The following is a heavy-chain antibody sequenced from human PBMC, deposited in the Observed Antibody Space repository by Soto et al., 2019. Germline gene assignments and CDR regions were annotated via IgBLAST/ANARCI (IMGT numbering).Heavy chain of an antibody. D-gene: IGHD3-3*01. CDR2: ISGSGGVT. V-gene: IGHV3-23*01. CDR3: AKDEHKEWPGVDLDY. Sequence: GGSLRLSCVASGFTFSTYAMSCVRQAPWKGLEWVAAISGSGGVTNHADSVKGRFTISSDNSKNTLYLQMNGLRSEDTAVYYCAKDEHKEWPGVDLDYWGQGAMVTVSS. J-gene: IGHJ4*02. CDR1: GFTFSTYA.